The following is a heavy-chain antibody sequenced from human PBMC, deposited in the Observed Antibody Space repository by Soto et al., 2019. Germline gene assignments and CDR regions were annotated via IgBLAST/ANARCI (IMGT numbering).Heavy chain of an antibody. CDR2: IYHSGST. V-gene: IGHV4-38-2*02. CDR1: GYSISSGYY. CDR3: ARDGWIQLWYILDY. Sequence: PSETLSLTGAVSGYSISSGYYWGCVRQPPGKGLEWIGSIYHSGSTYYNPSLKSRVTISVDTSKNQFSLKLSSVTAADTAVYYCARDGWIQLWYILDYWGQGTLVTVSS. J-gene: IGHJ4*02. D-gene: IGHD5-18*01.